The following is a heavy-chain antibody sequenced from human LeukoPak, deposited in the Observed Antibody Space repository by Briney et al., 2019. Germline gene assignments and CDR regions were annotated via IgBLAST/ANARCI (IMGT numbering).Heavy chain of an antibody. J-gene: IGHJ4*02. D-gene: IGHD3-22*01. CDR2: IWYDGSNK. V-gene: IGHV3-33*08. CDR3: AREEDSSAIDY. CDR1: GFTFSDYY. Sequence: GGSLRLSCAASGFTFSDYYMSWIGQAPGKGLEWVAVIWYDGSNKYYADSVKGRFTISRDNSKNTLYLQMNSLRAEDTAVYYRAREEDSSAIDYWGQGTLVTVSS.